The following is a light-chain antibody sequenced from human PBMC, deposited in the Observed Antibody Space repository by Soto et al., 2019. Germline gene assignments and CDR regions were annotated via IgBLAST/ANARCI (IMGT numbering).Light chain of an antibody. V-gene: IGKV1-5*01. CDR3: LHYYTYPLT. CDR1: QRIGSW. Sequence: DIQMTKSPSTLSASVGERVSITCRASQRIGSWLSWYQQKPGKVPKLLIYDASTLTSGVPSRFSGSGSGTEFTLSITSLQPDDFATYYCLHYYTYPLTFGQGTQVDI. J-gene: IGKJ1*01. CDR2: DAS.